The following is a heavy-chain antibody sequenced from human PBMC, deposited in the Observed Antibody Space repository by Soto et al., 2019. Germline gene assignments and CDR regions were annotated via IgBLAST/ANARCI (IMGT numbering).Heavy chain of an antibody. CDR3: ARSVLNYYDSSGYYYVWNAFDI. CDR2: IYYSGST. V-gene: IGHV4-39*01. Sequence: SETLSLTCTVSGGSISSSSYYWGWIRQPPGKGLEWIGSIYYSGSTYYNPSLKSRVTISVDTSKNQFSLKLSSVTAADTAVYYCARSVLNYYDSSGYYYVWNAFDIWGQGPIVTVSS. J-gene: IGHJ3*02. CDR1: GGSISSSSYY. D-gene: IGHD3-22*01.